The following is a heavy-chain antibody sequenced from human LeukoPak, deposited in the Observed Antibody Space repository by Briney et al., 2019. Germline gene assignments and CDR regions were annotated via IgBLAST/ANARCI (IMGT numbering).Heavy chain of an antibody. J-gene: IGHJ4*02. CDR1: GFTFSSYA. Sequence: GGSLRLSCAASGFTFSSYAMSWVRQAPGKGLEWVSGISGGDDTTYFADSVKGRFTISRDNSKNTLYLQMNRLRAENTAVYYCAKDKQWLVLDYWGQGTLVTVSS. D-gene: IGHD6-19*01. CDR2: ISGGDDTT. CDR3: AKDKQWLVLDY. V-gene: IGHV3-23*01.